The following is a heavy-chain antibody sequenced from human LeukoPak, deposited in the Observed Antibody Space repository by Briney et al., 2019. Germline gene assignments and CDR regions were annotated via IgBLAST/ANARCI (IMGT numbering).Heavy chain of an antibody. CDR2: IRKKAYGETT. J-gene: IGHJ3*02. CDR1: GFTFGDYA. D-gene: IGHD4-17*01. Sequence: PGGSLRLSCRASGFTFGDYAMSWFRQAPGKGLEWVAFIRKKAYGETTEYAASVKGRFSISRDDSKSIAYLQINSLKIEDTAVYYCARDTDYGLYVGDIRGQGTMVTVS. V-gene: IGHV3-49*03. CDR3: ARDTDYGLYVGDI.